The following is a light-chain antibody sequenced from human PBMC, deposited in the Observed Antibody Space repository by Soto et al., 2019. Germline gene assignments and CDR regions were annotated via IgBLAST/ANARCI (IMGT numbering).Light chain of an antibody. Sequence: EMVMTQSPAILSVSPGESATLSCRARQSVNSNYLAWYHQKPGQAPRLLIYGPSTRATGIPARFSGSGSGTESTLTITSLQSEDFAVYSCQQYNTWPPITFGQGTRLEIK. CDR2: GPS. CDR1: QSVNSN. J-gene: IGKJ5*01. V-gene: IGKV3-15*01. CDR3: QQYNTWPPIT.